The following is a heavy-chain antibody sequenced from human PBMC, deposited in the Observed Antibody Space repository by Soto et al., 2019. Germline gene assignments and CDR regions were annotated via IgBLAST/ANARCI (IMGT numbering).Heavy chain of an antibody. CDR1: GYTFTSCA. J-gene: IGHJ4*02. CDR2: INGGNGNT. Sequence: GASVKVSCKTSGYTFTSCAMHWVRQAPGQRLEWMGWINGGNGNTRYSQKFQDRVTITRDTSASTAYMELSSLRSEDTAVYYCARDGVAAGNINFDYWGQGTLVTVSS. D-gene: IGHD6-25*01. CDR3: ARDGVAAGNINFDY. V-gene: IGHV1-3*01.